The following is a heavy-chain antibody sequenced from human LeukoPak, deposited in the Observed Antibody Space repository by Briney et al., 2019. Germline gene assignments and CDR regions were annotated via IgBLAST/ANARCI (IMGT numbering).Heavy chain of an antibody. V-gene: IGHV1-46*01. CDR2: INPSGGST. Sequence: ASVKVSCKASGYTFTSYYMHWVRQAPGQGLEWMGIINPSGGSTSYAQKFQGRVTMTRDTSTSTVYMELSSLRSEDTAVYYCAKDLEKRDGYNFDRLYYFDYWGQGTLVTVSS. CDR3: AKDLEKRDGYNFDRLYYFDY. J-gene: IGHJ4*02. CDR1: GYTFTSYY. D-gene: IGHD5-24*01.